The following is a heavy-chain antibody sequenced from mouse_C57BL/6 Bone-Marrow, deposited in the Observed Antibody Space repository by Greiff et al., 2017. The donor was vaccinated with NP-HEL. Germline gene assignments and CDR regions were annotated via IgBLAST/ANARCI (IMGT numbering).Heavy chain of an antibody. D-gene: IGHD1-1*01. CDR1: GYTFTSYW. J-gene: IGHJ3*01. V-gene: IGHV1-72*01. Sequence: QVQLQQPGAELVKPGASVKLSCKASGYTFTSYWMHWVKQRPGRGLEWIGRIDPNSGGTKYNEKFKNKATLTVDKPSSTAYMQLSSLTSEDSAVYYCASPSLTTVVAEGFAYWGQGTLVTVSA. CDR3: ASPSLTTVVAEGFAY. CDR2: IDPNSGGT.